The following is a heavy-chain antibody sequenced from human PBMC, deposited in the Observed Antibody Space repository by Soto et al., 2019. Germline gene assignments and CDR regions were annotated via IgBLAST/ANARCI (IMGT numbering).Heavy chain of an antibody. CDR2: INAGNGNT. J-gene: IGHJ3*02. CDR3: ARTQLDRLYPPQSRMAIDI. CDR1: GYTFTSYA. V-gene: IGHV1-3*01. D-gene: IGHD1-1*01. Sequence: ASVKVSCKASGYTFTSYAMHWVRQAPGQRLEWMGWINAGNGNTKYSQKFQGRVTITRDTSASTAYMELSSLRSEDTAVYYCARTQLDRLYPPQSRMAIDIWGQGIMVTVSS.